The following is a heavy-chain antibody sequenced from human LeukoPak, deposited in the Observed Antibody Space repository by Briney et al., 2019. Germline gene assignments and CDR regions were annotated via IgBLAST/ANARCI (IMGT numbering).Heavy chain of an antibody. Sequence: SVTVSCKASGGTFISYVISWVRQAPGQGLEWMGGIIPIFGTANYAQKFQGRVTITADESTSTAYMELSSLGSEDTAVYYCARGSPMTSSGYYNHWGQGTLVTVSS. CDR1: GGTFISYV. CDR2: IIPIFGTA. J-gene: IGHJ4*02. CDR3: ARGSPMTSSGYYNH. D-gene: IGHD3-22*01. V-gene: IGHV1-69*01.